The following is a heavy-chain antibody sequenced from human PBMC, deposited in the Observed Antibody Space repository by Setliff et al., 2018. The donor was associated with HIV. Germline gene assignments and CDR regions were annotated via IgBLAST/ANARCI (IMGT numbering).Heavy chain of an antibody. D-gene: IGHD3-3*01. CDR2: INTNTGNP. CDR3: ARNYYDFWSGQIDLRNIFYYMDV. V-gene: IGHV7-4-1*02. Sequence: ASVKVSCKASGGTFSSYAISWVRQAPGQGLEWMGGINTNTGNPTYAQGFTGRFVFSLDTSVSTAYLQISSLKAEDTAVYYCARNYYDFWSGQIDLRNIFYYMDVWGTGSPVTVSS. CDR1: GGTFSSYA. J-gene: IGHJ6*03.